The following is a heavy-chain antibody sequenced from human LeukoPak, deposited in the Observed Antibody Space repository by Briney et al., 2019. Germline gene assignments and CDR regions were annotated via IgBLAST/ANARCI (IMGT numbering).Heavy chain of an antibody. V-gene: IGHV3-48*01. CDR2: ISSSSSTI. Sequence: GGSLRLSCAASGFTFNSYSMNWVRQAPGKGPEWVSYISSSSSTIYYADSVKGRFTISRDNAKNSLYLQMNSLRAEDTAVYYCARRGGYYDSSGYSYYFDYWGQGTQVTVSS. D-gene: IGHD3-22*01. J-gene: IGHJ4*02. CDR3: ARRGGYYDSSGYSYYFDY. CDR1: GFTFNSYS.